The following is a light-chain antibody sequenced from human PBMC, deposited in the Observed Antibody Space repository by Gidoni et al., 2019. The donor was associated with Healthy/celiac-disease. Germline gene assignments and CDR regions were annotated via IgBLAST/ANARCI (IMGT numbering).Light chain of an antibody. CDR1: SSEVGSYNL. CDR2: EGS. CDR3: CSYAGSSTLV. J-gene: IGLJ2*01. Sequence: QSALTQPASESGSPGQSITISCTGTSSEVGSYNLVSWYQQHPGKAPKLMIYEGSKRPSGVSNRFSGSKSGNTASLTISGLQAEDEADYYCCSYAGSSTLVFGGGTKLTVL. V-gene: IGLV2-23*01.